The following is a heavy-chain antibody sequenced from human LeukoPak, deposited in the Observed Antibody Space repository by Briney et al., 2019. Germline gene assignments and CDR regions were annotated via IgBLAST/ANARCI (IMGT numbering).Heavy chain of an antibody. J-gene: IGHJ4*02. Sequence: ASVKVSCKASGYTLTGYYMHWVRQAPGQGLEWMGWINPNSGGTNYAQKFQGWVTMTRDTSNSTAYMELSRLRSDDTAVYYCARGGPFGDYTYSDFDYWGQGTLVTVSS. CDR1: GYTLTGYY. V-gene: IGHV1-2*04. CDR3: ARGGPFGDYTYSDFDY. CDR2: INPNSGGT. D-gene: IGHD4-17*01.